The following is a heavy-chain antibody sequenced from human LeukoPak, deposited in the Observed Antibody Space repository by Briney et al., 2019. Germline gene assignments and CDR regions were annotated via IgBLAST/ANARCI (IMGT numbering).Heavy chain of an antibody. Sequence: GGSLRLSCAASGFTFSSYWMSCVRQAPGKGLEWVANINQTGSEKYFVDSVKGRFTISRGNAKNSLYLQMNSLRAEDTAVYYCARVADDYFDYWGQGTLVTVSS. CDR2: INQTGSEK. D-gene: IGHD6-19*01. J-gene: IGHJ4*02. CDR1: GFTFSSYW. V-gene: IGHV3-7*01. CDR3: ARVADDYFDY.